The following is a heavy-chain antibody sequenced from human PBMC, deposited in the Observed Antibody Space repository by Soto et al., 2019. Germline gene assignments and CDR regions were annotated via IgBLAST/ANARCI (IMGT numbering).Heavy chain of an antibody. CDR1: GYTLTELS. J-gene: IGHJ4*02. CDR2: FDPEDGET. D-gene: IGHD6-19*01. V-gene: IGHV1-24*01. CDR3: ATSFLIAEAGMAEEGLFDY. Sequence: ASVKVSCKVSGYTLTELSMHWVRQAPGKGLEWMGGFDPEDGETIYAQKFQGRVTMTEDTSTDTAYMELSSLRSEDTAVYYCATSFLIAEAGMAEEGLFDYWGQGTLVTVSS.